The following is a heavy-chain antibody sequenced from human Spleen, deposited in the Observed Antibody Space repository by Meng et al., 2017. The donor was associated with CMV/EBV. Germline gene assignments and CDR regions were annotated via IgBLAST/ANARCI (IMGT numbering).Heavy chain of an antibody. Sequence: LQESRLRTANPVHTSPLPCPVPGSTISSYSRRSSRQPDGKGLEWIGLIYTSGSTTSIPSLKSLVTMSVDTSKNQFPLNLSSVTAADTAVYYCARGLPSWYRHYDYWGQGTLVTVSS. CDR3: ARGLPSWYRHYDY. J-gene: IGHJ4*02. CDR1: GSTISSYS. V-gene: IGHV4-4*07. D-gene: IGHD6-13*01. CDR2: IYTSGST.